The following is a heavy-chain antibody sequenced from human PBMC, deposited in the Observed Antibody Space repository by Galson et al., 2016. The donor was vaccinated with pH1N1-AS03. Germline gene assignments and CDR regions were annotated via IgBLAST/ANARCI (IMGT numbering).Heavy chain of an antibody. CDR3: AKAGRYSESNGYYSLTS. J-gene: IGHJ5*02. D-gene: IGHD3-22*01. V-gene: IGHV3-43D*03. CDR2: INWEGAST. Sequence: FLRLSCAASGFTFDDYAMHWVRQAPGKGLEWVSLINWEGASTYYADSVQGRFTVSRDNSKNSLYLQMNSLRAEDTALYYCAKAGRYSESNGYYSLTSWGQGTLVTVSS. CDR1: GFTFDDYA.